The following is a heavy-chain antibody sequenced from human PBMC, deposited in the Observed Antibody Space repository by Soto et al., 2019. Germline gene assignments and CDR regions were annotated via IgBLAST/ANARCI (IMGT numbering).Heavy chain of an antibody. CDR2: IIPIFGTA. D-gene: IGHD5-18*01. J-gene: IGHJ4*02. CDR3: ARIGRIQLWLPFDY. CDR1: GGTFSSYA. Sequence: ASVKVSCKASGGTFSSYAISWVRQAPGQGLEWMGGIIPIFGTANYAQKFQGRVTITADESTSTAYMGLSSLRSEDTAVYYCARIGRIQLWLPFDYWGQGTLVTVSS. V-gene: IGHV1-69*13.